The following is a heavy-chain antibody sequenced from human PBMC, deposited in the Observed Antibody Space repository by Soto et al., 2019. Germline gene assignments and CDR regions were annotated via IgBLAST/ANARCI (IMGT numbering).Heavy chain of an antibody. CDR1: GYTFTNFG. V-gene: IGHV1-18*01. J-gene: IGHJ4*02. D-gene: IGHD3-10*01. CDR3: ARXGTPIDY. CDR2: ISAYNGNT. Sequence: QVQLVQSGAEVKKPGASVKVSCKASGYTFTNFGISWVRQAPGQGLEWMGWISAYNGNTNYAQEFQGRVTMTTDTXXXXXXXXXXXXXXXXXXXYYCARXGTPIDYWGQGTLVTVSS.